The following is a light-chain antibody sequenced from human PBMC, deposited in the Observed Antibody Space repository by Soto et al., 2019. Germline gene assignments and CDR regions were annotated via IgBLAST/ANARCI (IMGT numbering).Light chain of an antibody. J-gene: IGKJ2*01. CDR1: QDISRW. V-gene: IGKV1-12*01. CDR3: QQTNCVPRT. Sequence: DIQMTQSPSSVSASVGDRVTITCRASQDISRWLAWYQQKPGEAPKLLIFAASSMQSGVPSRFSGSGSGTDFTLTISSLQPEDFATYYCQQTNCVPRTFSQGTKLEI. CDR2: AAS.